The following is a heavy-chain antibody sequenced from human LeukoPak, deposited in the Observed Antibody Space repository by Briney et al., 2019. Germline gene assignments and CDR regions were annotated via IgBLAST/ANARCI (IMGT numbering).Heavy chain of an antibody. Sequence: PSETLSLTCTVSGGSISSGDYYWSWIRQPPGKGLEWIGYIYYSGSTYYNPSLKSRVTISVDTSKNQFSLKLSSVTAADTAVYYCARYYYGSGSYPGYWGQGTLVTVSS. CDR1: GGSISSGDYY. CDR2: IYYSGST. J-gene: IGHJ4*02. D-gene: IGHD3-10*01. V-gene: IGHV4-30-4*01. CDR3: ARYYYGSGSYPGY.